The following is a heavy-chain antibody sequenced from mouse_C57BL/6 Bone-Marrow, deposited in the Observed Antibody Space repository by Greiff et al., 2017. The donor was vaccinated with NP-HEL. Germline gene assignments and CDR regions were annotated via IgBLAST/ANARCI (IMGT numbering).Heavy chain of an antibody. Sequence: QVQLQQPGAELVRPGSSVKLSCKASGYTFTSYWMHWVKQRPIQGLEWIGNIDPSDSETHYNQKFKDKATLTVDKSSSTAYMQLSSLTSEDSAVYYCARRGYGSSYYFDYWGQGTSVTVSS. J-gene: IGHJ4*01. CDR2: IDPSDSET. V-gene: IGHV1-52*01. CDR3: ARRGYGSSYYFDY. D-gene: IGHD1-1*01. CDR1: GYTFTSYW.